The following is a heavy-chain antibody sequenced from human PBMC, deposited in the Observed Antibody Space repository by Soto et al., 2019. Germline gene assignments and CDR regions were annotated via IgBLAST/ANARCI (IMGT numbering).Heavy chain of an antibody. CDR2: ILPIFGTA. V-gene: IGHV1-69*01. J-gene: IGHJ4*02. Sequence: QVQLVQSGAEVKKPGSSVKVSCKASGGSFNNYAFSWVRQAPGQGLEWMGGILPIFGTANYPQKFQGRLTITADGSTNTTYMELSSLRSEDTAVYYCERSRDFWTYNSYFVDYWGQGALVTVSS. CDR3: ERSRDFWTYNSYFVDY. D-gene: IGHD3-3*01. CDR1: GGSFNNYA.